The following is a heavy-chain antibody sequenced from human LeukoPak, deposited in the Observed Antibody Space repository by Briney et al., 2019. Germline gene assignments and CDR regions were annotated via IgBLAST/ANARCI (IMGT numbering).Heavy chain of an antibody. CDR1: GGSISSSSYY. Sequence: SETLSLTCTVSGGSISSSSYYWGWIRQPPGKGLEWIGSAYYRGSTYYNPSLKSRVTISVDTSKNQFSLKLSSVTAADTALYYCARGTGSLGSVVDYWGQGTLVTVSS. V-gene: IGHV4-39*01. CDR2: AYYRGST. J-gene: IGHJ4*02. D-gene: IGHD3-10*01. CDR3: ARGTGSLGSVVDY.